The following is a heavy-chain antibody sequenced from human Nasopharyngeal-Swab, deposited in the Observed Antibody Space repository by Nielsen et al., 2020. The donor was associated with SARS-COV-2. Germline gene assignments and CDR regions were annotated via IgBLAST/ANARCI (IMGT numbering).Heavy chain of an antibody. Sequence: GESLKISCAASGFTFSSYAMHWVRQAPGKGLEWVAVISYDGSNKYYADSVKGRFTISRDNSKNTLYLQMNSLRAEDTAAYYCARDLVGATYWGQGTLVTVSS. CDR2: ISYDGSNK. J-gene: IGHJ4*02. D-gene: IGHD1-26*01. V-gene: IGHV3-30*04. CDR1: GFTFSSYA. CDR3: ARDLVGATY.